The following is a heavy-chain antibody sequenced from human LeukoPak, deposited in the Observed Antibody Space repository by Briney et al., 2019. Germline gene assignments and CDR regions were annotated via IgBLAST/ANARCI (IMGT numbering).Heavy chain of an antibody. CDR1: GGSISSYY. D-gene: IGHD3-22*01. V-gene: IGHV4-59*08. Sequence: TSETLSLTCTASGGSISSYYWSWIRQPPGKGLEWIGSIYHSGSTYYNPSLKSRVTISVDTSKNQFSLKLSSVTAADTAVYYCASLSSYYDSSGYTDYWGQGTLVTVSS. CDR2: IYHSGST. J-gene: IGHJ4*02. CDR3: ASLSSYYDSSGYTDY.